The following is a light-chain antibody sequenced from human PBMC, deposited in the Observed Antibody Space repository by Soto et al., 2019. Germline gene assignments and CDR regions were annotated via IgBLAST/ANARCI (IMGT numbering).Light chain of an antibody. CDR3: QSYDSSLSGSAVV. Sequence: QAVVTQPPSVSGAPGQRVTISCTGSSSNIGAGYDVHWYQQLPGTAPKLLIYGNSNRPSGVPDRFSGSKSGTSASLAITGHQAEDEADYYCQSYDSSLSGSAVVFGGGTKLTVL. CDR2: GNS. V-gene: IGLV1-40*01. CDR1: SSNIGAGYD. J-gene: IGLJ2*01.